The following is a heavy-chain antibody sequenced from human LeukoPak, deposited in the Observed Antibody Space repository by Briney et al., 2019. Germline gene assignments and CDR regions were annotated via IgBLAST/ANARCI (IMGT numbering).Heavy chain of an antibody. V-gene: IGHV3-23*01. CDR2: ISGSDDSA. Sequence: GGSLRLSCAASGFTFSSFPWSRVRQVQGKGREWVSAISGSDDSAYYADAVKGRFTISRDNSNNTPFLQMTSLRAEDTAIYYCTKGRTTTVRFLIDFWGQGTLVTVSS. D-gene: IGHD4-17*01. CDR3: TKGRTTTVRFLIDF. J-gene: IGHJ4*02. CDR1: GFTFSSFP.